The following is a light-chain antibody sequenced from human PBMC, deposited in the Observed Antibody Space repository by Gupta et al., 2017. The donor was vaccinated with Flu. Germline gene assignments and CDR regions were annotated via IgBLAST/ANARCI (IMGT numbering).Light chain of an antibody. J-gene: IGKJ1*01. CDR3: QQEGSSPKT. CDR2: GAS. CDR1: QSVRSRY. Sequence: TRYLSPGERATLSCRASQSVRSRYLAWYQQKPGPAPRLLIYGASSRATGIPYKFSGSGSGTKFTLTISRLEPEDFAVYYCQQEGSSPKTFGQGTKVEIK. V-gene: IGKV3-20*01.